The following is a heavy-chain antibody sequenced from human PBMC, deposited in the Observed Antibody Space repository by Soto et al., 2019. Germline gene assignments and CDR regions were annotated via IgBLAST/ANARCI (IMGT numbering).Heavy chain of an antibody. CDR2: ISGSGDST. J-gene: IGHJ4*02. CDR1: GFTFSSYA. D-gene: IGHD6-13*01. Sequence: LGGSLRLSCAASGFTFSSYAMSWVRQAPGKGLEWVSAISGSGDSTYYTDSVKGRFTISRDNSKNTLYLQMNSLRAEDTAVYYCARRGPGTYFDYWGQGTLVTVSS. V-gene: IGHV3-23*01. CDR3: ARRGPGTYFDY.